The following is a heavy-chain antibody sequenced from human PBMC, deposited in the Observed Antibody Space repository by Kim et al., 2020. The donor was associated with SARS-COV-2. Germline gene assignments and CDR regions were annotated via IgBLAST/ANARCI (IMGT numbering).Heavy chain of an antibody. CDR3: AKKYSHTGFDY. J-gene: IGHJ4*02. D-gene: IGHD5-12*01. Sequence: FYADSVQGRFTSSKDNSRNTLFLQMNSLRGEDTAIYYCAKKYSHTGFDYWGQGILVTVSS. V-gene: IGHV3-23*01.